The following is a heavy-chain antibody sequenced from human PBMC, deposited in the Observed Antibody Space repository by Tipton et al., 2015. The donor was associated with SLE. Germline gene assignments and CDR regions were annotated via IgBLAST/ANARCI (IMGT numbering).Heavy chain of an antibody. D-gene: IGHD2-2*01. V-gene: IGHV1-8*01. Sequence: QSGPEVKKPGAPVKVSCKASGYTFTNYDINWVRQATGQGLEWMGWMNPSSGYTGYAQKFQGRVTVTRNTSISTAYMELSSLKSEDTAVYYCAREAAAMASDYWGQGTLVTVSS. J-gene: IGHJ4*02. CDR3: AREAAAMASDY. CDR2: MNPSSGYT. CDR1: GYTFTNYD.